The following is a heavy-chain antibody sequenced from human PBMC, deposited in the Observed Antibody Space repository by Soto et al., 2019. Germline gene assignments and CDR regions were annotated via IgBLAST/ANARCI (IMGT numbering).Heavy chain of an antibody. V-gene: IGHV4-39*01. CDR2: IYYSGST. J-gene: IGHJ5*02. Sequence: QLQLQESGPGLVKPSETLSLTCTVSGGSISSSSYYWGWIRQPPGKGLEWIGSIYYSGSTYYNPSLKRRVTISVDTSKNQFSLKLSSVTAADTAVYYCASDWGYENWFDPWGQGTLVTVSS. D-gene: IGHD7-27*01. CDR3: ASDWGYENWFDP. CDR1: GGSISSSSYY.